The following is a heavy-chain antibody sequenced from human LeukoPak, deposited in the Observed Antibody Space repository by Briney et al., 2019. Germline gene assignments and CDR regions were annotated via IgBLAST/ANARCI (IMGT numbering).Heavy chain of an antibody. Sequence: PPGGSLRLSCAASGFTFSSYWMSWVRQAPGKGLEWVANIKQDGSEKYYVDSVKGRFTISRDNAKNSLYLQMNSLRAEDTAVFYCARYTSGWIDYYYYGMDVWGQGTTVTVSS. J-gene: IGHJ6*02. D-gene: IGHD6-19*01. CDR2: IKQDGSEK. CDR3: ARYTSGWIDYYYYGMDV. V-gene: IGHV3-7*01. CDR1: GFTFSSYW.